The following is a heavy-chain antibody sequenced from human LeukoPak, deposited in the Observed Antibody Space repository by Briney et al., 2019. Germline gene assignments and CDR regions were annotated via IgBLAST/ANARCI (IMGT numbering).Heavy chain of an antibody. J-gene: IGHJ4*02. CDR2: IQYDGRHE. Sequence: PGGSLRLSCAASGFGLSLYAMHWVGQAPGKGLEWVAMIQYDGRHEYYADSVKGRFTVTRDNSHNTLYLQFNSPRPDDTGVYSCARGVGAVLYFDVWGQGSLVTVSS. CDR3: ARGVGAVLYFDV. D-gene: IGHD1-26*01. V-gene: IGHV3-30*04. CDR1: GFGLSLYA.